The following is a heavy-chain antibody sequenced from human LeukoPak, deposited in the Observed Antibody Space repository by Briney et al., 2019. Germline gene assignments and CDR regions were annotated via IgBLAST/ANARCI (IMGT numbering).Heavy chain of an antibody. CDR3: ARDVAVVPAAIHYGMDV. CDR1: GGSFSDYF. J-gene: IGHJ6*02. Sequence: PSETLSLTCAVYGGSFSDYFWGWLRQPPGKGLEWIGEINHSGRTYYNPSLKSRVTISVDTSKNQFSLNLSSVTAADTAVYYCARDVAVVPAAIHYGMDVWGQGTTVTVSS. CDR2: INHSGRT. D-gene: IGHD2-2*01. V-gene: IGHV4-34*01.